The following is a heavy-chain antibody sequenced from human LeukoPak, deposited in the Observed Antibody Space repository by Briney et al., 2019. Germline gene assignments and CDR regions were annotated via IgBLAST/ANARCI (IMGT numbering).Heavy chain of an antibody. V-gene: IGHV3-30-3*01. D-gene: IGHD2-2*01. CDR3: APREYQPLPLGY. CDR2: ISYDGSNK. J-gene: IGHJ4*02. CDR1: GFTFSSYA. Sequence: GGSLRLSCAASGFTFSSYAMHWVRQAPGKGLEWVAVISYDGSNKYYADSVKGRFTISRDNSKNTLYLQMNSLRAEDTAVYYCAPREYQPLPLGYWGQGTLVTVSS.